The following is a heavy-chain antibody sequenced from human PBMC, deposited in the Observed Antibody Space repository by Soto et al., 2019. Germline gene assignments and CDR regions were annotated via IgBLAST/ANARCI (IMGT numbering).Heavy chain of an antibody. CDR2: IYHSGST. Sequence: SETLSLTCAVSGGSISSGGYSWSWIRQPPGKGLEWIGYIYHSGSTYYNPSLKSRVTISVDRSKNQFSLKLSSVTAADTAVYYCARGRDYDFRSGPRWFDPWGQGTLVTVPQ. CDR3: ARGRDYDFRSGPRWFDP. V-gene: IGHV4-30-2*01. J-gene: IGHJ5*02. CDR1: GGSISSGGYS. D-gene: IGHD3-3*01.